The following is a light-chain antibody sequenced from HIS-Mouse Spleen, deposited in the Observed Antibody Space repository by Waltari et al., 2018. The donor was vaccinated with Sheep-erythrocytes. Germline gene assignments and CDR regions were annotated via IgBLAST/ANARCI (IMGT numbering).Light chain of an antibody. CDR1: ALPKKY. CDR3: YSTDSSGNGV. V-gene: IGLV3-10*01. CDR2: EDS. Sequence: SYELTQPPSVSVSPGQTARITCSGDALPKKYASWYQQKSGQAPVLVIYEDSKRPSGIPEGFSGSSSGTMATLTISGAQVEDEADDYCYSTDSSGNGVFGGGTKLTVL. J-gene: IGLJ2*01.